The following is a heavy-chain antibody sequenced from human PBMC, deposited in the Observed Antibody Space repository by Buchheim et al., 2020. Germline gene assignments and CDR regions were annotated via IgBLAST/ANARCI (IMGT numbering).Heavy chain of an antibody. J-gene: IGHJ4*02. CDR1: RFTFSTYW. V-gene: IGHV3-7*01. D-gene: IGHD1-14*01. Sequence: ELQLVESGGGLAQPGGSLRLSCAASRFTFSTYWMNWVRQAPGKGLEWVASIKQDDSEKYYVGSVKGRFTISRDNAKNSLYLQMNSLRAEDTAVYYCASSYNWNHGSKFDYWGQGTL. CDR3: ASSYNWNHGSKFDY. CDR2: IKQDDSEK.